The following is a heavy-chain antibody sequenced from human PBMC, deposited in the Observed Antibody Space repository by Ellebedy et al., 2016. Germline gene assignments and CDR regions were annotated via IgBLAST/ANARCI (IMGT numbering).Heavy chain of an antibody. CDR2: INAGNGNT. Sequence: ASVKVSCKASGYTFTSYAMHWVRQAPGQRLEWMGWINAGNGNTKYSQKFQGRVTITADKSTSTAYMELSSLRSEDTAVYYCARDKGDYSNYGYLDYWGQGTLVTVSS. CDR3: ARDKGDYSNYGYLDY. J-gene: IGHJ4*02. D-gene: IGHD4-11*01. V-gene: IGHV1-3*01. CDR1: GYTFTSYA.